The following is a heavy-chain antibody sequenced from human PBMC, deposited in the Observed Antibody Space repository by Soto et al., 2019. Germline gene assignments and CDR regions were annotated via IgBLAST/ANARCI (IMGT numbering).Heavy chain of an antibody. Sequence: ASVKVSGKASGYTFTGYYMHWVRQAPGQGLEWMGWINPNSGGTNYAQKFQGWVTMTRDTSISTAYMELSRLRSDDTAVYYCARVSGYCSSTSCDPWFDPWGQGTLVTVSS. CDR3: ARVSGYCSSTSCDPWFDP. J-gene: IGHJ5*02. D-gene: IGHD2-2*01. CDR1: GYTFTGYY. CDR2: INPNSGGT. V-gene: IGHV1-2*04.